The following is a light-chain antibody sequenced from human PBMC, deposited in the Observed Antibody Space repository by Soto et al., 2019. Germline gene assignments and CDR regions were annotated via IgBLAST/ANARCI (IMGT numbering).Light chain of an antibody. J-gene: IGKJ1*01. CDR1: QIISSY. CDR2: AAS. CDR3: QQSYSTAWT. V-gene: IGKV1-39*01. Sequence: IQITQSPSSLSASVRDRVTIPTVGRQIISSYLNWYQQKPGKAPKLLIYAASSLQSGVPSRFSGSGSGTDFTLTISSLQPEDFATYYCQQSYSTAWTFGEGTKVDI.